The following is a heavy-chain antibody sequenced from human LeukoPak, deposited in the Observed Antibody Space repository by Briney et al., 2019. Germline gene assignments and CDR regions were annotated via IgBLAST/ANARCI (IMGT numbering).Heavy chain of an antibody. CDR3: AVDRRFKIFDY. V-gene: IGHV3-7*01. CDR1: GLAFSNFW. CDR2: IKPDGSED. Sequence: GGSLRLSCATSGLAFSNFWMYWVRQAPWKGLEWVASIKPDGSEDFYADSVKGRFNISRDNAKNSLFLQMTNLKAEDTAVYYCAVDRRFKIFDYSGQGTLVTVSS. J-gene: IGHJ4*02. D-gene: IGHD5-24*01.